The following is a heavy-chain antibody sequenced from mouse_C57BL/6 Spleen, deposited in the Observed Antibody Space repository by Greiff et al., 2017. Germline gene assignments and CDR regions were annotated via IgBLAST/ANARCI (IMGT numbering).Heavy chain of an antibody. CDR1: GYSITSDYY. Sequence: EVQLQQSGPGLVKPSQSLSLTCSVTGYSITSDYYWNWIRQFPGNKLEWMGYISYDGSNNYNPSLKNRISITRDTSKNQYFLKLNSVTTEDTATYYCARDDGYYDCAYWGQGTLVTVSA. D-gene: IGHD2-3*01. CDR2: ISYDGSN. J-gene: IGHJ3*01. CDR3: ARDDGYYDCAY. V-gene: IGHV3-6*01.